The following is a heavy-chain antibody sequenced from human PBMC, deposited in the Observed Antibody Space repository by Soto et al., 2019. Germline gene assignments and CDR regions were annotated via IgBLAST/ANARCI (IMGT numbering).Heavy chain of an antibody. CDR2: IYYSGST. J-gene: IGHJ4*02. D-gene: IGHD6-19*01. Sequence: PSETLSLTCTVSGGSISSSSYYWGWIRQPPGKGLEWIGSIYYSGSTYYNPSLKSRVTISVDTSKNQFSLKLSSVTAADTAVYYCARHDESVAGNSFDYWGQGTLVTVSS. CDR1: GGSISSSSYY. CDR3: ARHDESVAGNSFDY. V-gene: IGHV4-39*01.